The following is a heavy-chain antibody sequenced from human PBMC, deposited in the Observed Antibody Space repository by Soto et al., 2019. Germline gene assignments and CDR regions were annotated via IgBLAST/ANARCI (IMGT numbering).Heavy chain of an antibody. D-gene: IGHD2-15*01. CDR2: IWYDGSNK. J-gene: IGHJ6*02. V-gene: IGHV3-33*01. CDR3: AREDLGVVAASSYYYYYGMDV. CDR1: GFTFSSYG. Sequence: GGSLRLSCAASGFTFSSYGMHWVRQAPGKGLEWVAVIWYDGSNKYYADSVKGRFTISRDNSKNTLYLQMNSLRAEDTAVYYCAREDLGVVAASSYYYYYGMDVWGQGTTVTV.